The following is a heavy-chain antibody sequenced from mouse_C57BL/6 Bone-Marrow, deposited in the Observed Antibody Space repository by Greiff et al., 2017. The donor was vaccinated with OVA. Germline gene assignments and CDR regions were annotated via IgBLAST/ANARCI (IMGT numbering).Heavy chain of an antibody. V-gene: IGHV3-6*01. CDR3: ARAKWYFDV. CDR2: ISYDGSN. CDR1: GYSITSGYY. J-gene: IGHJ1*03. Sequence: ESGPGLVKPSQSLSLTCSVTGYSITSGYYWNWIRQFPGNKLEWMGYISYDGSNNYNPSLKNRISITRDTSKNQFFLKLHSVTTEDTATYYCARAKWYFDVWGTGTTVTVSS.